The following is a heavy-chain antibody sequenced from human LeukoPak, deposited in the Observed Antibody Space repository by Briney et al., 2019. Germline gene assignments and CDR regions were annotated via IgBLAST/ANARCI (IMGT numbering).Heavy chain of an antibody. CDR1: EFSVGSNY. J-gene: IGHJ4*02. Sequence: GGSLRLSCAASEFSVGSNYMTWVRQAPGKGLEWVSLIYSGGSTYYADSVKGRFTISRDNAKNSLYLQMNSLRAEDTAVYCCARDKVSGIQLWGTNDYWGQGTLVTVPS. V-gene: IGHV3-66*01. D-gene: IGHD5-18*01. CDR3: ARDKVSGIQLWGTNDY. CDR2: IYSGGST.